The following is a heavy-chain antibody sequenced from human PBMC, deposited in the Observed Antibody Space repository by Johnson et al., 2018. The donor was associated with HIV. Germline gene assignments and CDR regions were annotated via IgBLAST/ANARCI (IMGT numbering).Heavy chain of an antibody. CDR3: AREESIVVVIAIQAFDI. J-gene: IGHJ3*02. Sequence: QVQLVESGGGVVQPGRSLRLSCAASGFTFSSYAIHWVRQAPGKGLEWVAVISYDGSNEFYADSVKGRFTISRDNSKNTLYLQMNSLRAEDTAVYYCAREESIVVVIAIQAFDICGQGTMVTVSS. V-gene: IGHV3-30*04. CDR2: ISYDGSNE. CDR1: GFTFSSYA. D-gene: IGHD2-21*01.